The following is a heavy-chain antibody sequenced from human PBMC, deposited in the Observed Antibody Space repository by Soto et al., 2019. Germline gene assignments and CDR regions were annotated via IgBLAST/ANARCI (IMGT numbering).Heavy chain of an antibody. D-gene: IGHD1-20*01. Sequence: ASVKVSCKVSGYTLTELSMHWVRQAPGKGLEWMGGFDPEDGETIYAQKFQGRVTMTEDTSTDAAYMELSSLRSEDTAVYYCATSSGITGTSDYWGQGTLVTVSS. CDR2: FDPEDGET. J-gene: IGHJ4*02. V-gene: IGHV1-24*01. CDR1: GYTLTELS. CDR3: ATSSGITGTSDY.